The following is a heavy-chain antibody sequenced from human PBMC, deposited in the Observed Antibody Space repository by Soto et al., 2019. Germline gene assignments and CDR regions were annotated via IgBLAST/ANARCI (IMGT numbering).Heavy chain of an antibody. CDR1: GFTFSSYA. V-gene: IGHV3-23*01. J-gene: IGHJ4*02. Sequence: PGGSLRLSCAASGFTFSSYAMSWVRQAPGKGLEWVSAISGSGGSTYYADSVKGRFTISRDNSKNTLYLQMNSLRAEDTAVYYCAKDPYMITFGGVEAQDYWGQGTLVTAPQ. CDR3: AKDPYMITFGGVEAQDY. CDR2: ISGSGGST. D-gene: IGHD3-16*01.